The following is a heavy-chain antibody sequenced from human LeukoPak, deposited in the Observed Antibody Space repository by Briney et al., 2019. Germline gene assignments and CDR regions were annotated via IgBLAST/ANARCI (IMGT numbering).Heavy chain of an antibody. D-gene: IGHD6-6*01. CDR1: GGSISSGGYY. Sequence: PSETLSLTCTVSGGSISSGGYYWSWIRQHPGKGLEWIGYIYYSGSTYYNPSLKSRVTISVDTSKNQFSLKLSPVTAADTAVYYCARQPATRLEYGSPRVWFDPWGQGTLVTVSS. J-gene: IGHJ5*02. CDR3: ARQPATRLEYGSPRVWFDP. CDR2: IYYSGST. V-gene: IGHV4-31*03.